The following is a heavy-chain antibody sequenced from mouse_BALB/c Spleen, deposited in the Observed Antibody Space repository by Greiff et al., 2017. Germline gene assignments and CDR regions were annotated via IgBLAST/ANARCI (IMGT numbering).Heavy chain of an antibody. J-gene: IGHJ4*01. CDR3: ARWVPYYAMDY. CDR1: GFTFSSFG. D-gene: IGHD2-14*01. V-gene: IGHV5-17*02. Sequence: EVKLMESGGGLVQPGGSRKLSCAASGFTFSSFGMHWVRQAPEKGLEWVAYISSGSSTIYYADTVKGRFTISRDNPKNTLFLQMTSLRSEDTAMYYCARWVPYYAMDYWGQGTSVTVSS. CDR2: ISSGSSTI.